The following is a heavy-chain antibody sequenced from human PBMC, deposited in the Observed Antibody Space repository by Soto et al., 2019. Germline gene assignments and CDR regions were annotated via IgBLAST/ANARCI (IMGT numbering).Heavy chain of an antibody. D-gene: IGHD1-20*01. Sequence: QVHLVQSGAEVKKPGASVKVSCKGSGYTFTSYGITGVRQAPGQGLEWMGWISAHNGNTEYAQKPQGRVTVTRDTSTSAANLALRSQNSDDTAVYYCARGRYGDYWGQGALVTVSS. CDR1: GYTFTSYG. J-gene: IGHJ4*02. V-gene: IGHV1-18*01. CDR3: ARGRYGDY. CDR2: ISAHNGNT.